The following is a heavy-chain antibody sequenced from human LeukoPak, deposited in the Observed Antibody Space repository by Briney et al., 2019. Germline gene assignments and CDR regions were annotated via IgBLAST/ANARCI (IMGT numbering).Heavy chain of an antibody. Sequence: PGGSLRLSCAASGFTFSSYWMSWVRQAPGKGLERVANIKQDGSEKYYVDSVKGRFTISRDNAKNSLYLQMNSLRAEDTALYYCAKSYYYDSSPFDYWGQGTLVTVSS. CDR1: GFTFSSYW. D-gene: IGHD3-22*01. CDR3: AKSYYYDSSPFDY. CDR2: IKQDGSEK. J-gene: IGHJ4*02. V-gene: IGHV3-7*03.